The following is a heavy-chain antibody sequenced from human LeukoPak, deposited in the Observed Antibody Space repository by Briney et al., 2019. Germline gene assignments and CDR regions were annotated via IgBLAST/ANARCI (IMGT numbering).Heavy chain of an antibody. Sequence: ASVKVSCKASGYTFTSYGISWLRQAPGQGLEWMGWISAHKGETEYAQKFQGRVTMTREISTSTAYMELQSLTSDDTAVYYCARADIIVVAGSTPVGSGFEYWGQGALIAVS. V-gene: IGHV1-18*01. CDR1: GYTFTSYG. CDR3: ARADIIVVAGSTPVGSGFEY. D-gene: IGHD2-15*01. CDR2: ISAHKGET. J-gene: IGHJ4*02.